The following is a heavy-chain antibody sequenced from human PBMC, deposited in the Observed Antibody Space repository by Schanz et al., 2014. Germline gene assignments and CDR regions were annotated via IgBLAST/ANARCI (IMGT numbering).Heavy chain of an antibody. CDR1: GGTFSTYP. CDR3: ARGGGPEDVFDI. D-gene: IGHD2-15*01. Sequence: QVQLVQSGAEVKKPGSSMKVSCKASGGTFSTYPINWLRQAPGQGLEWMVRIIPIHGIVNYAQRFQDRVRITADKSTSTAYMELSRLRSDDTAVYYCARGGGPEDVFDIWGQGTILTVSS. V-gene: IGHV1-69*02. CDR2: IIPIHGIV. J-gene: IGHJ3*02.